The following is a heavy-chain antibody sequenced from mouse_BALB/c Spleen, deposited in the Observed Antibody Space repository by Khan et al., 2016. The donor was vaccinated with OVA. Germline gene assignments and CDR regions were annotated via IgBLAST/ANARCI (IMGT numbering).Heavy chain of an antibody. CDR1: GYTFPSNT. J-gene: IGHJ4*01. CDR2: INPRSDYT. V-gene: IGHV1-4*01. CDR3: ARRMTGYAMDY. Sequence: QVQLKQSGAELARPGAPVKMSCKASGYTFPSNTMHWVKQRPGQGLEWIGYINPRSDYTIYNQKFKDKATLPADISSTTAYMQLRSLTSDDSAVYYCARRMTGYAMDYWGQGTSVTVSS. D-gene: IGHD2-10*02.